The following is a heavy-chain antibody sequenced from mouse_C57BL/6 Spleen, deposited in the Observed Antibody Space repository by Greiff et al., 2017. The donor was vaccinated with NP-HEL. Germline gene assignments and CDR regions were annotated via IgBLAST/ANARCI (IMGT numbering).Heavy chain of an antibody. J-gene: IGHJ4*01. Sequence: QVQLKESGAELVKPGASVKISCKASGYAFSSYWMNWVKQRPGKGLEWIGQIYPGDGDTNYNGKFKGKATLTADKSSSTAYMQLSSLTSEDSAVYFCARENYYGSAMDYWGQGTSVTVSS. V-gene: IGHV1-80*01. CDR1: GYAFSSYW. D-gene: IGHD1-1*01. CDR3: ARENYYGSAMDY. CDR2: IYPGDGDT.